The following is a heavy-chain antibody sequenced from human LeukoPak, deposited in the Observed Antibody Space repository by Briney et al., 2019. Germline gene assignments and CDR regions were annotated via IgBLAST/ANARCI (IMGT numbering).Heavy chain of an antibody. V-gene: IGHV1-69*05. CDR1: GGTFSSYA. Sequence: ASVKVSCKASGGTFSSYAISWVRQAPGQGLEWMGRTIPIFGTANYAQKFQGRVTITTDESTSTAYMELSSLSSGDTAVYYCAREMVRGVIPLPFDYWGQGTLVTVSS. CDR3: AREMVRGVIPLPFDY. CDR2: TIPIFGTA. J-gene: IGHJ4*02. D-gene: IGHD3-10*01.